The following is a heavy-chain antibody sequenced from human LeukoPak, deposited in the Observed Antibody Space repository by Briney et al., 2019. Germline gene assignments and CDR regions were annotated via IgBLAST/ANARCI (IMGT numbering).Heavy chain of an antibody. J-gene: IGHJ4*02. Sequence: GGSLRLSCAASGFTFSSYGMHWVRQAPGKGLEWVTGISYDGSNKYYADSVKGRFTISRDQSKNTIYLQMNSLRAEDTAVYYCARTRSNYFDYWGQGTLVTVSS. V-gene: IGHV3-30*03. CDR2: ISYDGSNK. CDR1: GFTFSSYG. CDR3: ARTRSNYFDY.